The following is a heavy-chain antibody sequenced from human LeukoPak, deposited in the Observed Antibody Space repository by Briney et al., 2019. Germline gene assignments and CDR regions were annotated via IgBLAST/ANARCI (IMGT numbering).Heavy chain of an antibody. CDR3: ARDLGMSLAY. Sequence: SEALSLTCTVSGGSISSGGYYWSWIRQHPGKGLEWIGYIYYSGSTYYNPSLKSRVTISVDTSKNQFSLKLSSVTAADTAVYYCARDLGMSLAYWGQGTLVTVSS. CDR2: IYYSGST. J-gene: IGHJ4*02. V-gene: IGHV4-31*03. D-gene: IGHD3-16*01. CDR1: GGSISSGGYY.